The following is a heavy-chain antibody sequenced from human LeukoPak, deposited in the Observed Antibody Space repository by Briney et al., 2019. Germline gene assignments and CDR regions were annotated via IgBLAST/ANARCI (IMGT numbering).Heavy chain of an antibody. V-gene: IGHV3-66*01. CDR3: AKGDYGDYPYYYYYYYMDV. CDR1: EFSVGSNY. CDR2: IYSGGST. D-gene: IGHD4-17*01. Sequence: AGGSLRLSCAASEFSVGSNYMTWVRQAPGKGLEWVSLIYSGGSTYYADSVKGRFTISRDNSKNTLYLQMNSLRAEDTAVYYCAKGDYGDYPYYYYYYYMDVWGKGTTVTISS. J-gene: IGHJ6*03.